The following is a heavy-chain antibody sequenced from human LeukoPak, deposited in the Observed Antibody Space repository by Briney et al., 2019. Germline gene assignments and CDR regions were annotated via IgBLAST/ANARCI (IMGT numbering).Heavy chain of an antibody. V-gene: IGHV3-23*01. CDR1: GFTFSSYA. CDR2: ISGSGGST. J-gene: IGHJ3*02. D-gene: IGHD4-11*01. CDR3: AKDLNDYSNYPDAFDI. Sequence: GGSLRLSCAASGFTFSSYAMSWVRQAPGKGLEWVSAISGSGGSTYYADSVKGRFTISRDNSKNTLYLQMNSLRAEDTAVYYCAKDLNDYSNYPDAFDIWGQGTMVTVSS.